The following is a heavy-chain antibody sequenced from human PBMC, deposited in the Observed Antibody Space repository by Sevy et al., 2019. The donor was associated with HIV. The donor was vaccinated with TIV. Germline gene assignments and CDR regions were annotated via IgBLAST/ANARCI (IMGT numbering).Heavy chain of an antibody. J-gene: IGHJ4*01. D-gene: IGHD6-13*01. CDR3: ARAYSSWFGTVHY. CDR1: GFIFSTYS. V-gene: IGHV3-30-3*01. CDR2: ISYDGNNK. Sequence: GGSLRLSCAASGFIFSTYSMHWVRQAPGKGLQWVAAISYDGNNKYYADSVKGRFTISRDNPKNTLFLQVNSLRPEDTAVYYCARAYSSWFGTVHYWGHGTLVTVS.